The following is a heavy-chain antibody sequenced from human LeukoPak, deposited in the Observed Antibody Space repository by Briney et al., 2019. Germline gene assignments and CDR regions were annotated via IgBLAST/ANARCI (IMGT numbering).Heavy chain of an antibody. CDR1: GFTFSNYA. J-gene: IGHJ4*02. V-gene: IGHV3-64*01. CDR3: AKDEARYSSG. CDR2: ISSNGGST. Sequence: GGSLRLSCAASGFTFSNYAVHWVRQAPGKGLEYVATISSNGGSTYFANAVQGRFTISRDNSKNMVHLQMGSLRVEDTAVYYCAKDEARYSSGWGQGTLVTVSS. D-gene: IGHD6-19*01.